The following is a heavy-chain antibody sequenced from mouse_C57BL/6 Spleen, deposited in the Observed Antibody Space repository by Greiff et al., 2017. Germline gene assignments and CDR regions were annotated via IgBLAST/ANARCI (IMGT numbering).Heavy chain of an antibody. CDR2: INPYNGGT. V-gene: IGHV1-19*01. CDR3: ARKGYDYDAMDY. J-gene: IGHJ4*01. D-gene: IGHD2-10*02. CDR1: GYTFTDYY. Sequence: EVQLQQSGPVLVKPGASVKMSCKASGYTFTDYYMNWVKQSHGKSLEWIGVINPYNGGTSYNQKFKGKATLTVDKSSSTAYMELNSLTSEDSAVYYCARKGYDYDAMDYWGQGTSVTVSS.